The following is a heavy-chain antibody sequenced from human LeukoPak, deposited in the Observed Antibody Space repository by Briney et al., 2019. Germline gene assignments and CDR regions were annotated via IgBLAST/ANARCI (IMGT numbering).Heavy chain of an antibody. Sequence: SETLSLTCAVYGGSFSGYYWSWIRQPPGKGLEWIGEINHSGSTNYNPSLKSRATISVDTSKNQFSLKLSSVTAADTAVYYCARSRLWFGESNPYYYYMDVWGKGTTVTISS. D-gene: IGHD3-10*01. CDR2: INHSGST. V-gene: IGHV4-34*01. CDR3: ARSRLWFGESNPYYYYMDV. CDR1: GGSFSGYY. J-gene: IGHJ6*03.